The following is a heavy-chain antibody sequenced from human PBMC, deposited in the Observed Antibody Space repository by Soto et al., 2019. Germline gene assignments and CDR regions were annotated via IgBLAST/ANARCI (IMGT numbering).Heavy chain of an antibody. D-gene: IGHD5-12*01. CDR1: GGSISSSSYY. J-gene: IGHJ3*02. CDR2: IYYSGST. CDR3: ASSYRKNGDAFDI. V-gene: IGHV4-39*07. Sequence: PSETLSLTCTVSGGSISSSSYYWGWIRQPPGKGLEWIGSIYYSGSTYYNPSLKSRVTISVDTSKNQFSLKLSSVTAADTAVYYCASSYRKNGDAFDIWGQGTMVTVSS.